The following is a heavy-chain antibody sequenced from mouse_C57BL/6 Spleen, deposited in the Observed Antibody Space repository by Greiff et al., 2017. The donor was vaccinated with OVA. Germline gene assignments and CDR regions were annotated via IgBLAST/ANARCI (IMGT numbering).Heavy chain of an antibody. D-gene: IGHD2-4*01. Sequence: DVKLQESGPGLVKPSQSLSLTCSVTGYSITSGYYWYWIRQFPGNKLEWMGYISYDGSNNYNPSLKNRISITRDTSKNQFFLKLNSVTTEDTATYYCARAEGYDYDAWFAYWGQGTLVTVSA. J-gene: IGHJ3*01. CDR2: ISYDGSN. V-gene: IGHV3-6*01. CDR3: ARAEGYDYDAWFAY. CDR1: GYSITSGYY.